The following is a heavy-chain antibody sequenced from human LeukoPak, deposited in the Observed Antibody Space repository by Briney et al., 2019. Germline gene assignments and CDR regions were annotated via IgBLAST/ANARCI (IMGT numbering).Heavy chain of an antibody. CDR2: ISGSGGST. CDR1: GFTFSSYA. V-gene: IGHV3-23*01. D-gene: IGHD3-3*01. Sequence: GGSLRLSCAASGFTFSSYAMSWVRQAPGKGLEWVSAISGSGGSTYYADSVKGRFTISRDNSKNTLYLQMNSLRAEDTAVYYCAKDQGGINDLWRFDYWGQGTLVTVSS. J-gene: IGHJ4*02. CDR3: AKDQGGINDLWRFDY.